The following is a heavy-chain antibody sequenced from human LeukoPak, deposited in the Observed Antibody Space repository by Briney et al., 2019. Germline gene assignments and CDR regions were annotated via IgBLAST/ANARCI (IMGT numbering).Heavy chain of an antibody. CDR3: ARDRGLDIAAAGKFRHYYYYMDV. CDR1: GYTFTGYY. D-gene: IGHD6-13*01. Sequence: ASVKVSCKASGYTFTGYYMHWVRQAPGQGLEWMGWINPNSGGTNYAQKFQGRVTMTRDTSISTAYMGLSRLRSDDTAVYYCARDRGLDIAAAGKFRHYYYYMDVWGKGTTVTVSS. V-gene: IGHV1-2*02. J-gene: IGHJ6*03. CDR2: INPNSGGT.